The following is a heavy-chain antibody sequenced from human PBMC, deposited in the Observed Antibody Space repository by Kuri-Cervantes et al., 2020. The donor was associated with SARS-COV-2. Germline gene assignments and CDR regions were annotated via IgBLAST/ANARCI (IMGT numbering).Heavy chain of an antibody. J-gene: IGHJ6*02. Sequence: GESLKISCAASGFTFSNAWMSWVRQAPGKGLEWVGRIKSKTDGGTTDYAAPVKGRFTISRENAKNSLYLQMNSLRAEDTAVYYCARESYYYGMDVWGQGTTVTVSS. CDR3: ARESYYYGMDV. CDR2: IKSKTDGGTT. CDR1: GFTFSNAW. V-gene: IGHV3-15*01.